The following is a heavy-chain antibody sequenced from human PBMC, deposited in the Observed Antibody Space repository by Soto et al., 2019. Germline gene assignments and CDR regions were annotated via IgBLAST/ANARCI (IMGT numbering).Heavy chain of an antibody. D-gene: IGHD4-17*01. CDR2: MSSSGESA. CDR1: GFTFSSYA. CDR3: EKRATTGTFDY. Sequence: PGGSLRLSCAASGFTFSSYAMSRVRQAPGKGLEWVSAMSSSGESAYYADSVRGRFTISRDNSKNTLYLQMNSLRADDTAVYYCEKRATTGTFDYWGQGTLVTVSS. J-gene: IGHJ4*02. V-gene: IGHV3-23*01.